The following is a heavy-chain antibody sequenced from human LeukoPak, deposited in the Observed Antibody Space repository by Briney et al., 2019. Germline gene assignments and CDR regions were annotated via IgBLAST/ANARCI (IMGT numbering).Heavy chain of an antibody. CDR1: GGSGSIHY. V-gene: IGHV4-59*02. Sequence: PSETLSLTGTVSGGSGSIHYWSWMRQPPGKGREGIGYNYYSGGNNYNPSTKSRVDISVDTYKNQFSLKLRSLIGADQGVYYCARAPIAITTSAFPDGFDIWGQGTMVRVSS. CDR2: NYYSGGN. CDR3: ARAPIAITTSAFPDGFDI. D-gene: IGHD1/OR15-1a*01. J-gene: IGHJ3*02.